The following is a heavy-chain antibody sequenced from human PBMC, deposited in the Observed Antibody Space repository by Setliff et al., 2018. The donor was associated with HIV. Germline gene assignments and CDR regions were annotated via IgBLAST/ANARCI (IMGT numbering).Heavy chain of an antibody. J-gene: IGHJ4*02. V-gene: IGHV4-59*08. D-gene: IGHD4-17*01. Sequence: PSETLSLTCTVSIGSYYWSWIRQPPGKGLEWIGNIHYSGSTNYNPSLKSRVTLSLDTSKNQISLELTSVTATDTAVYYCARQNRGGRTVMTRGAFDSWGQGTLVTVSS. CDR3: ARQNRGGRTVMTRGAFDS. CDR1: IGSYY. CDR2: IHYSGST.